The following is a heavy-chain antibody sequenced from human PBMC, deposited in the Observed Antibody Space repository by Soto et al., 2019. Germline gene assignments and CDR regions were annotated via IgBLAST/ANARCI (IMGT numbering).Heavy chain of an antibody. D-gene: IGHD5-12*01. V-gene: IGHV5-51*01. CDR2: IYPGDSET. CDR3: ARRGLDDDAYDI. Sequence: GESLKISCKASGNIFSNYWIIWVRQLPGKGLESMGIIYPGDSETTYSPSFQGQVSISADKSLTTAFLQWSSLKASDTAMYYCARRGLDDDAYDIWGQGTMGTVSS. J-gene: IGHJ3*02. CDR1: GNIFSNYW.